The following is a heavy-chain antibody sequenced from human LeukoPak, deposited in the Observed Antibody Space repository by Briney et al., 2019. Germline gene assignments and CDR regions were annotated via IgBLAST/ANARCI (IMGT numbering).Heavy chain of an antibody. CDR1: RFSSCDFY. V-gene: IGHV3-11*01. J-gene: IGHJ4*02. D-gene: IGHD6-19*01. Sequence: PGGSLRLSSAASRFSSCDFYMSSIPPAPGRGLWCVSYISSSGSTIYYADSVKGRFTISKDNAKNSLYLQMNSLKAEDTAMYYCARDRASGWYFDSWGQGALVTVSS. CDR3: ARDRASGWYFDS. CDR2: ISSSGSTI.